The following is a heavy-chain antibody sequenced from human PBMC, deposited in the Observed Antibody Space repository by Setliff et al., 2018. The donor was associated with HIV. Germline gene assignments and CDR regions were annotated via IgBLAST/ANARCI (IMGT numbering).Heavy chain of an antibody. CDR3: ALDLPGPAITSGWMKNWFDP. CDR1: GYTFTSYG. Sequence: ASVKVSCKASGYTFTSYGISWVRQAPGQGLEWMGWISAYNGDTNYAQKFQGRVTVTTDTSTSTAYMELSGLRSEDTALYCCALDLPGPAITSGWMKNWFDPWGQGTLVTVS. J-gene: IGHJ5*02. CDR2: ISAYNGDT. D-gene: IGHD6-19*01. V-gene: IGHV1-18*01.